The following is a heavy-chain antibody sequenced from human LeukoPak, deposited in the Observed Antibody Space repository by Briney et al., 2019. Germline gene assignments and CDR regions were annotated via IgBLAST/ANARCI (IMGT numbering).Heavy chain of an antibody. CDR2: ISYDGSNK. CDR1: GFTFSSYG. D-gene: IGHD6-6*01. J-gene: IGHJ4*02. V-gene: IGHV3-30*03. CDR3: ARAATIAARPGGY. Sequence: PGGSLRLSCAASGFTFSSYGMHWVRQAPGKGLEWVAVISYDGSNKYYADSVKGRFTTSRDNSKNTLYLQMNSLRAEDTAVYYCARAATIAARPGGYWGQGTLVTVSS.